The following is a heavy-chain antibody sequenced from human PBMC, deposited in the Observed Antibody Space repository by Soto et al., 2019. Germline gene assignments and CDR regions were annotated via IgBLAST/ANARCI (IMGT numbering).Heavy chain of an antibody. D-gene: IGHD6-13*01. CDR2: IDSDDGTT. CDR3: VRPYYSSSWFPLAR. Sequence: QVQLVESGGGLVKPGGSLRLSCTASGFDFGDYYMSWIRQAPGKGLEWVSDIDSDDGTTYYKDSVKGRFTISRDNAKNSLYLQMTSLRVEDTALYYCVRPYYSSSWFPLARWGQGPLVTVSS. J-gene: IGHJ4*02. CDR1: GFDFGDYY. V-gene: IGHV3-11*01.